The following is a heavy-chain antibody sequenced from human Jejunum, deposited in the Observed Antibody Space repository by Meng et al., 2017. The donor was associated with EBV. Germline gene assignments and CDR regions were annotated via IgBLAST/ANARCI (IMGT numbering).Heavy chain of an antibody. J-gene: IGHJ4*02. CDR2: IYYSGSA. V-gene: IGHV4-30-2*01. CDR1: GGSISSGGYS. Sequence: LQLQESGSGLVKPSGTLSLTCAASGGSISSGGYSWHWIRQPPGKGLQWIGYIYYSGSAFYNPSLKSRVTLSVDRSKNQFSLNLSSVTAADTAVYYCARGAYFDYWGQGTLVTVSS. CDR3: ARGAYFDY.